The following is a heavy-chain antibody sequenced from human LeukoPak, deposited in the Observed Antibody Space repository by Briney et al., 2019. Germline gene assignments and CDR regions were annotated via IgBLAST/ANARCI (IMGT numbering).Heavy chain of an antibody. V-gene: IGHV3-74*01. CDR2: INSDGRST. CDR3: ARAADYYDSSGYKTPPGY. Sequence: HAGGSLRLSCAGSGFTFSSNWMHWVRQGPGKGLVWVSRINSDGRSTTYADSVKGRFTISRDNAKDTLYLQMNSLRAEDTAVYYCARAADYYDSSGYKTPPGYWGQGTLVTASS. CDR1: GFTFSSNW. D-gene: IGHD3-22*01. J-gene: IGHJ4*02.